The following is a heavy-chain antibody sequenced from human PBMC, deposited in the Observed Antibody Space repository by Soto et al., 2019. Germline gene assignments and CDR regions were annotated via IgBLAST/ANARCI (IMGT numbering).Heavy chain of an antibody. CDR3: ARSPAWGRYALLDH. J-gene: IGHJ4*02. V-gene: IGHV1-8*01. CDR2: INPNSGNI. CDR1: GDTFTAYD. D-gene: IGHD3-16*01. Sequence: ASVKVSCKASGDTFTAYDINWVRQATGHGLEWMGWINPNSGNIGYAQRFQGRVSMTRDTAISTAYMEVSSLRSDDTAVYYCARSPAWGRYALLDHWGQGTLVTVSS.